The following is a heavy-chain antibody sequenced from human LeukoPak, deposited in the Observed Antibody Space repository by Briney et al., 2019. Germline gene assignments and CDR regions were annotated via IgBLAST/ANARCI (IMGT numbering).Heavy chain of an antibody. J-gene: IGHJ4*02. CDR2: IYTSGST. D-gene: IGHD3-10*01. Sequence: PSETLSLTCSVSGGSVSSGSYYWSWIRQPAGKGLEWIGRIYTSGSTNYNPSLKSRVTMSVDTSKNQFSLKLSSVTAADTAVYYCARGAMVRGFDYWGQGTLVTVSS. V-gene: IGHV4-61*02. CDR3: ARGAMVRGFDY. CDR1: GGSVSSGSYY.